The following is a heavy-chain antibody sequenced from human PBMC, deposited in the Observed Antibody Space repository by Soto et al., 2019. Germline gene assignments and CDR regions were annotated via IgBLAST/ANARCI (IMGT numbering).Heavy chain of an antibody. D-gene: IGHD3-3*01. Sequence: QVQLVESGGGLVKPGGSLRLSCAASGFIFSDSYMSWIRQAPGKGLEWVAYISSSGSTVYHADSVKGRFTISRDNAKNSLYLHMNSLRPEDTAIYYCARDRPYHDFWSGSSAFDLWGQGTMVTVSS. V-gene: IGHV3-11*01. CDR3: ARDRPYHDFWSGSSAFDL. CDR2: ISSSGSTV. CDR1: GFIFSDSY. J-gene: IGHJ3*01.